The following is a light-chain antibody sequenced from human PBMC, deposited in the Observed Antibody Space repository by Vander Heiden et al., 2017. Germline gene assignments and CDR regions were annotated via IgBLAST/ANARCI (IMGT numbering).Light chain of an antibody. Sequence: SYVLPQPPSVSVAPGQTARITCGGNNIGSKSVHWCQQKPGQAPVLVVYDDSDRPSGIPERFSGSNSGNTATLTISRVEAGDEADYYCQVWDSSSDHYVFGTGTKVTVL. CDR3: QVWDSSSDHYV. CDR2: DDS. J-gene: IGLJ1*01. CDR1: NIGSKS. V-gene: IGLV3-21*02.